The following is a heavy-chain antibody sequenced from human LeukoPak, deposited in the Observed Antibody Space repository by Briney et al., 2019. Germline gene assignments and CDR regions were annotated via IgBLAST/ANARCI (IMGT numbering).Heavy chain of an antibody. CDR3: ARGSFGVVNGFDY. D-gene: IGHD3-3*01. Sequence: ASVKVSCKASGGTFSSYAISWVRQATGQGLEWMGWMNPNSGNTGYAQKFQGRVTMTRNTSISTAYMELSSLRSEDTAVYYCARGSFGVVNGFDYWGQGTLVTVSS. CDR1: GGTFSSYA. J-gene: IGHJ4*02. V-gene: IGHV1-8*02. CDR2: MNPNSGNT.